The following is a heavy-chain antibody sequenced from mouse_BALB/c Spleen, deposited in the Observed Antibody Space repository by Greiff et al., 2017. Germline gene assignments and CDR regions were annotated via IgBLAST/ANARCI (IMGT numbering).Heavy chain of an antibody. J-gene: IGHJ3*01. CDR3: TRWGGYYGAY. Sequence: QVQLQQSGAELVKPGASVKLSCKASGYTFTSYYMYWVKQRPGQGLEWIGGINPSNGGTNFNEKFKSKATLTVDKSSSTAYMQLSSLTSEDSAVYYCTRWGGYYGAYWGQGTLVTVSA. CDR2: INPSNGGT. V-gene: IGHV1S81*02. CDR1: GYTFTSYY. D-gene: IGHD1-1*01.